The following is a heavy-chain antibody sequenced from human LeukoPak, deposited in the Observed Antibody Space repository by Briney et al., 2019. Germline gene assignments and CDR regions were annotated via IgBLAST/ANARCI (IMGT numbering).Heavy chain of an antibody. CDR2: IFGSDAGP. CDR3: AKDREATYSDILTGSFDFDY. Sequence: AESLILSCTASGFTFSSFASSWVLKAPATMLDWVTVIFGSDAGPSCADSVQGWFTISRANSKNTQYLQMNSLRPEDTAVYYCAKDREATYSDILTGSFDFDYWGQGTLVTVSS. D-gene: IGHD3-9*01. CDR1: GFTFSSFA. J-gene: IGHJ4*02. V-gene: IGHV3-23*01.